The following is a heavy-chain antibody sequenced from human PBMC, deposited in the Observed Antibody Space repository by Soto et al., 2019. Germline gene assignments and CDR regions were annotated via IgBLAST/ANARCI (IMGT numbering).Heavy chain of an antibody. CDR1: GGPFGNSA. J-gene: IGHJ3*01. CDR3: ARLRRDWGDAFDL. D-gene: IGHD3-16*01. V-gene: IGHV1-69*01. CDR2: IIPVFDKA. Sequence: QVQLVQSGADVKKPGSSVRVSCKTSGGPFGNSAISWVRQAPAQRLEWIGEIIPVFDKANYAQNFQGRLTITADDSTATVFMQLCSLRSEDTAVYFCARLRRDWGDAFDLWGQGTLVTVSS.